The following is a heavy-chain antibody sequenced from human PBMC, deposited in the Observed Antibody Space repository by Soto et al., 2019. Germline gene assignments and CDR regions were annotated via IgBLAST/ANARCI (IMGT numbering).Heavy chain of an antibody. D-gene: IGHD6-19*01. CDR2: ISYTGSA. V-gene: IGHV4-59*01. CDR1: AGSIRGSY. J-gene: IGHJ4*02. CDR3: ATGGGWLQNSNLRGLYFDY. Sequence: SETLSLPCSDSAGSIRGSYCSWIRQPPEKFLEWIASISYTGSATHNPSLKSRVSVSVDTTENQCSLKLTSVTAADTATYYCATGGGWLQNSNLRGLYFDYWGQGALVTVSS.